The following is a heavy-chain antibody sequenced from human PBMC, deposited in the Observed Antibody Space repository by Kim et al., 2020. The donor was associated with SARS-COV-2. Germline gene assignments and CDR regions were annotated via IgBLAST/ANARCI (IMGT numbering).Heavy chain of an antibody. CDR3: ARGRITMIVVVNSHAFDI. CDR1: GGSISSGGYY. V-gene: IGHV4-31*03. CDR2: IYYSGST. Sequence: SETLSLTCTVSGGSISSGGYYWSWIRQHPGKGLEWIGYIYYSGSTYYNPSLKSRVTISVDTSKNQFSLKLSSVTAADTAVYYCARGRITMIVVVNSHAFDIWGQGTMVTVSS. J-gene: IGHJ3*02. D-gene: IGHD3-22*01.